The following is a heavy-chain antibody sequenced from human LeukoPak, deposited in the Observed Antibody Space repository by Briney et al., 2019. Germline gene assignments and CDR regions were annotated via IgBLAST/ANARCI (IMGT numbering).Heavy chain of an antibody. CDR1: GGSIRSYY. J-gene: IGHJ6*02. CDR3: ARDRGGYSYEGYYGIDV. Sequence: SETLSLTCTVSGGSIRSYYWSWIRQPPGKGLEWIGYIYDNGITNYNPSLKSRVTISVATSKYQFSLKLTSVTAADTAVYYCARDRGGYSYEGYYGIDVWGQGTTFTVSS. V-gene: IGHV4-59*01. D-gene: IGHD5-18*01. CDR2: IYDNGIT.